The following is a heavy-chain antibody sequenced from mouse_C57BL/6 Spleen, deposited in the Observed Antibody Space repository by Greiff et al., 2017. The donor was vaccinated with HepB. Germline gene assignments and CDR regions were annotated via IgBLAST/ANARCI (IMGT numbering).Heavy chain of an antibody. V-gene: IGHV1-15*01. CDR1: GYTFTDYE. CDR3: AGDSAMDY. CDR2: IDPETGGT. Sequence: VQLKESGAELVRPGASVTLSCKASGYTFTDYEMHWVKQTPVHGLEWIGAIDPETGGTAYNQKFKGKAILTADKSSSTAYMELRSLTSVDSAVSYCAGDSAMDYWGQGTSVTVSS. J-gene: IGHJ4*01.